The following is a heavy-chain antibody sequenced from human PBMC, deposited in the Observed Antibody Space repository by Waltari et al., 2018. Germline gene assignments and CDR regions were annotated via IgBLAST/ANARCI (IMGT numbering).Heavy chain of an antibody. V-gene: IGHV3-53*04. Sequence: EVQLVESGGGLVQPGGSLRLSCAASGFTVSSHYMSWVRQAPGKGLGWFSVIYSGGSTYYADSVKGRFTISRHNSKNTLYLQMNSLRAEDTAVYYCARVDGSGSYYDYWGQGTLVTVSS. J-gene: IGHJ4*02. CDR3: ARVDGSGSYYDY. CDR2: IYSGGST. CDR1: GFTVSSHY. D-gene: IGHD3-10*01.